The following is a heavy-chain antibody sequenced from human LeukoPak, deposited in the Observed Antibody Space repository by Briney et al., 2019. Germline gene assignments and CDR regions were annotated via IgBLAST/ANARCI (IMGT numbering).Heavy chain of an antibody. Sequence: PGGSLRLSCAASGFTFSSYGMHWVRQAPGKGLEWVAVISYDGSNKYYADSVKGRFTIYRDNSKNTLYLQMNSLRAEDTAVYYCTKDLGYSGYDFFDYWGQGTLVTVSS. J-gene: IGHJ4*02. CDR1: GFTFSSYG. CDR2: ISYDGSNK. V-gene: IGHV3-30*18. CDR3: TKDLGYSGYDFFDY. D-gene: IGHD5-12*01.